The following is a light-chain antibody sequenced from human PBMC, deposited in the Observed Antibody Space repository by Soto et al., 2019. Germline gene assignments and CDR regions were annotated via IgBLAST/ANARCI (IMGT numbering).Light chain of an antibody. CDR3: QSFDSSLRVV. Sequence: QAVVTQPPSVSGAPGQRVTISCTGSTSNIGAGYDVHWYQQLPGTVPRVLIYDNRKRPSGVPDRFSGSKSGTSASLAITGLQAEDEADYYCQSFDSSLRVVFGGGTKVTVL. CDR1: TSNIGAGYD. V-gene: IGLV1-40*01. CDR2: DNR. J-gene: IGLJ2*01.